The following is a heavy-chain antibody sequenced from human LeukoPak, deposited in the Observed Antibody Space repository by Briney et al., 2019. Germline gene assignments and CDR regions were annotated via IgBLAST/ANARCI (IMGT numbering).Heavy chain of an antibody. V-gene: IGHV3-23*01. CDR3: AKSGLNRFDY. CDR2: ISGGGGNT. CDR1: GFTFSSFA. Sequence: GGSLRLSCAASGFTFSSFAMSWVRQAPGKGLEWVSTISGGGGNTYYAASVKGRSTISRDDSKNTLYLQMNNLRAGDTAIYYCAKSGLNRFDYWGQGTLVTVSS. J-gene: IGHJ4*02. D-gene: IGHD2-15*01.